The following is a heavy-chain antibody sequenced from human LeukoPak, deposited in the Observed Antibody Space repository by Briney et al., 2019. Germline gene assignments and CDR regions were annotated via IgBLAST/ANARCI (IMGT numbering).Heavy chain of an antibody. J-gene: IGHJ4*02. D-gene: IGHD3-22*01. V-gene: IGHV3-15*06. Sequence: GSLRLSCAASGFTFSSYWMNWVRQAPGKGLEWVGRIEAKAHGGTTNYAAPVKGRFTISRDDSKNTLYLQMSSLKTEDTAVYYCTTDPFYDSAGFGFWGQGTLVTVS. CDR3: TTDPFYDSAGFGF. CDR2: IEAKAHGGTT. CDR1: GFTFSSYW.